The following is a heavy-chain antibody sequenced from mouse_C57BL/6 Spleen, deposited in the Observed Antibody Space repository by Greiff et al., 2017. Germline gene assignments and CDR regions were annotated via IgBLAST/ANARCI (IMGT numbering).Heavy chain of an antibody. Sequence: VQLQQPGAELVMPGASVKLSCKASGYTFTSYWMHWVKQRPGQGLEWIGEIDPSDSYTKYNQKFKGKSTLTVDKSSSTAYMQLSSLTSEDSALYYCARSYYYGHYFVNWGPSTTLTVSS. D-gene: IGHD1-1*01. CDR1: GYTFTSYW. V-gene: IGHV1-69*01. J-gene: IGHJ2*01. CDR3: ARSYYYGHYFVN. CDR2: IDPSDSYT.